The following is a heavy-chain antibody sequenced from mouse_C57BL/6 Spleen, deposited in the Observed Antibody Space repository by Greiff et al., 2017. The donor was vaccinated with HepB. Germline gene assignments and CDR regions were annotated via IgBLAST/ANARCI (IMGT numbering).Heavy chain of an antibody. D-gene: IGHD4-1*01. V-gene: IGHV2-2*01. J-gene: IGHJ4*01. CDR1: GFSLTSYG. CDR3: ARKVTGTRNYYAMDY. Sequence: VMLVESGPGLVQPSQSLSITCTVSGFSLTSYGVHWVRQSPGKGLEWLGVIWSGGSTDYNAAFISRLSISKDNSKSQVFFKMNSLQADDTAIYYCARKVTGTRNYYAMDYWGQGTSVTVSS. CDR2: IWSGGST.